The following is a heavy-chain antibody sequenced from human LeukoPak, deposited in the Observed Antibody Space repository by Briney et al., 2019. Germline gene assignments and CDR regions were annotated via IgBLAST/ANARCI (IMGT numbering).Heavy chain of an antibody. CDR1: GGSISSYY. Sequence: SQTLSLTCTVSGGSISSYYWSWIRQPPGKGLEWIGEINHSGSTNYNPSLKSRVTISVDTSKNQFSLKLSSVTAADTAVYYCARRGYSYGYNYFDYWGQGTLVTVSS. J-gene: IGHJ4*02. D-gene: IGHD5-18*01. CDR3: ARRGYSYGYNYFDY. CDR2: INHSGST. V-gene: IGHV4-34*01.